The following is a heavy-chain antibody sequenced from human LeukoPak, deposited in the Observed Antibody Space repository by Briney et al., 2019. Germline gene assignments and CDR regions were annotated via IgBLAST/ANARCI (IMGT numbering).Heavy chain of an antibody. Sequence: PGGSLRLSCAASGFTFSSYWMHWVRQALGKGLVWVSRINSDGSSTSYADSVKGRFTISRDNAKNTLYLQMNRLRAEDTAVYYCASEGSYYDYVWGSYRYQNWFDPWGQGTLVTVSS. CDR1: GFTFSSYW. J-gene: IGHJ5*02. CDR2: INSDGSST. CDR3: ASEGSYYDYVWGSYRYQNWFDP. V-gene: IGHV3-74*01. D-gene: IGHD3-16*02.